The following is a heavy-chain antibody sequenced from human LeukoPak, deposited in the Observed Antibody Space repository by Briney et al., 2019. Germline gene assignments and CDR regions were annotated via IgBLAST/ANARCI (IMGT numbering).Heavy chain of an antibody. Sequence: GASVKVSCKASGYTFTGYYMHWVRQAPGQGLEWMGWINPNSGGTNYAQKFQGRVTMTRDTSISTAYMELSRLRSDDTAVYYCARVAVVTALGDYYFDYWGQGTLVTVSS. J-gene: IGHJ4*02. CDR3: ARVAVVTALGDYYFDY. CDR2: INPNSGGT. D-gene: IGHD2-21*02. V-gene: IGHV1-2*02. CDR1: GYTFTGYY.